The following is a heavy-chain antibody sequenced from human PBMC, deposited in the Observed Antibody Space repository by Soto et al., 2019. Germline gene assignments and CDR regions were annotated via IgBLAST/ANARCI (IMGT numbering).Heavy chain of an antibody. D-gene: IGHD5-18*01. J-gene: IGHJ6*02. CDR2: IYSGGST. V-gene: IGHV3-53*01. Sequence: PGGSLRLSCAASGFTVSSNYMSWVRQAPGKGLEWVSVIYSGGSTYYADSVKGRFTISRDNSKNTLYLQMNSLRAEDTAVYYCARDTDMVFEGYYYYYGMDVWGQGTTVTVSS. CDR3: ARDTDMVFEGYYYYYGMDV. CDR1: GFTVSSNY.